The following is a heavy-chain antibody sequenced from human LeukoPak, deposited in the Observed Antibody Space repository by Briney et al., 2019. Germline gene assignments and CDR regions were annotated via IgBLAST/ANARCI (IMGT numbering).Heavy chain of an antibody. CDR1: GGSISSYY. J-gene: IGHJ5*02. V-gene: IGHV4-59*01. Sequence: SSETLSLTCTVSGGSISSYYWSWIRQPPGKGLEWIGYIYYSGSTNYNPSLKSRVTISVDTSKDQFSLKLSSVTAADTAVYYCARGPLNWFDPWGQGTLVTVSS. CDR3: ARGPLNWFDP. CDR2: IYYSGST.